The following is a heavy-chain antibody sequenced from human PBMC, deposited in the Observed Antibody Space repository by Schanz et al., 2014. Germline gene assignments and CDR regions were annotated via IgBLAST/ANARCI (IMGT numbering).Heavy chain of an antibody. CDR1: GYIFINSG. V-gene: IGHV1-18*01. J-gene: IGHJ4*02. CDR2: ISAYNGNT. CDR3: ARDAADFYDILTEEDY. Sequence: GAEVKKPGATVKVSCKASGYIFINSGISWVRQAPGQGLEWMGWISAYNGNTKYPQKLQGRVTMTTDTSTSTAYMELRSLRSDDTAVYYCARDAADFYDILTEEDYWGRGTLVTVSS. D-gene: IGHD3-9*01.